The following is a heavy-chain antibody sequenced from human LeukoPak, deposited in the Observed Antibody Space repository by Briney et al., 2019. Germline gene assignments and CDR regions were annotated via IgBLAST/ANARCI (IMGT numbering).Heavy chain of an antibody. V-gene: IGHV4-34*01. CDR2: INYSGSL. CDR3: ARGTRRFDP. Sequence: LETLSLTCAVYGGSLSGYSWSWIRQPPGKGLEWIGEINYSGSLNYNPSLKGRVAISVDTSKNQFSLKLTSVTAADTAVYYCARGTRRFDPWGQGTLVSVSS. J-gene: IGHJ5*02. CDR1: GGSLSGYS.